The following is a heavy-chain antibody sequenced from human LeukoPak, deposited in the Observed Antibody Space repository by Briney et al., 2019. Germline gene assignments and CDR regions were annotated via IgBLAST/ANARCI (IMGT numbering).Heavy chain of an antibody. J-gene: IGHJ4*02. V-gene: IGHV3-74*01. D-gene: IGHD2-2*01. CDR3: AREYCSSTSSYFDY. CDR2: INSGGDST. CDR1: GFTFSSYW. Sequence: GASLRLSCAASGFTFSSYWMHWVRQAPGKGLVWVSRINSGGDSTIYADSVKGRFTICRDNAKNTLYLQMNSLRAEDTAVYYCAREYCSSTSSYFDYWGQGTLVT.